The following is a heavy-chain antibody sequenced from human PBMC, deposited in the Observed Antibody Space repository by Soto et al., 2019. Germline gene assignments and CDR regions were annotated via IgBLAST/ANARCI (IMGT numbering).Heavy chain of an antibody. V-gene: IGHV3-30*18. D-gene: IGHD1-26*01. CDR3: AKSGGIVGATDY. Sequence: QVQLVESGGGVVQPGRSLRLSCAASGFTFSSYGMHWVRQAPGKGLEWVAVISYDGSNKYYADSVKGRFTISRDNSKNTLYLQMNSLRAEDTAVYYFAKSGGIVGATDYWGQGTLVTVSS. CDR2: ISYDGSNK. CDR1: GFTFSSYG. J-gene: IGHJ4*02.